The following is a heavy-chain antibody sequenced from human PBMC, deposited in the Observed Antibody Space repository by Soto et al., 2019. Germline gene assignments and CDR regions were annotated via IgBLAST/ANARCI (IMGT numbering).Heavy chain of an antibody. CDR3: ARDPNNWNDYYYYYGMDV. Sequence: ASMKVSCKASGYTFTRYDINSVRQAPGQGLEWMGWINPNSGGTNYAQKFQGWVTMTRDTSISTAYMELSRLRSDDTAVYYCARDPNNWNDYYYYYGMDVWGQGTTVTVSS. CDR1: GYTFTRYD. J-gene: IGHJ6*02. D-gene: IGHD1-1*01. CDR2: INPNSGGT. V-gene: IGHV1-2*04.